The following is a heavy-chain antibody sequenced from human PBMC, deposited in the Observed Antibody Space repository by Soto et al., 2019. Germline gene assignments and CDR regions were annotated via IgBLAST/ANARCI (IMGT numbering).Heavy chain of an antibody. CDR2: IYPGDSET. CDR1: GYSFTSYW. CDR3: ASAEATSPGYYYGMDV. Sequence: PGESLKISCKGSGYSFTSYWIGWVRQMPGKGLEWMGIIYPGDSETRYSPSFQGQVTISADKSISTAYLQWSSLKASDTAMYYCASAEATSPGYYYGMDVWGQGTTVTVSS. V-gene: IGHV5-51*01. D-gene: IGHD6-25*01. J-gene: IGHJ6*02.